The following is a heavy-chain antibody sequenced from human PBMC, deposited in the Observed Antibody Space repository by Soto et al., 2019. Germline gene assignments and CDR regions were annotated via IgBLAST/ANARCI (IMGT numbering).Heavy chain of an antibody. J-gene: IGHJ4*02. CDR3: ARDLQSLVGGWYGAFGY. CDR1: GFTFSSYA. Sequence: GGSLRLSCAASGFTFSSYAMHWVRQAPGKGLEYVSAISSNGGSTYYANSVKGRFTISRDNSKNTLYLQMGSLRAEDMAGYYCARDLQSLVGGWYGAFGYWGQGTLVTVSS. V-gene: IGHV3-64*01. D-gene: IGHD6-19*01. CDR2: ISSNGGST.